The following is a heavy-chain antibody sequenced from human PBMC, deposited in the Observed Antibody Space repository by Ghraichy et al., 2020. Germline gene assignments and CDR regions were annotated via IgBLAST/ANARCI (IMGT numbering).Heavy chain of an antibody. CDR1: GGSISSYY. D-gene: IGHD4-11*01. Sequence: SETLSLTCTVSGGSISSYYWSWIRQPPGKGLEWIGYIYYSGSTNYNPSLKSRVTISVDTSKNQFSLKLSSVTAADTAVYYCARDRGARGNYLAYYYYYGMDVWGQGTTVTVSS. V-gene: IGHV4-59*01. CDR3: ARDRGARGNYLAYYYYYGMDV. CDR2: IYYSGST. J-gene: IGHJ6*02.